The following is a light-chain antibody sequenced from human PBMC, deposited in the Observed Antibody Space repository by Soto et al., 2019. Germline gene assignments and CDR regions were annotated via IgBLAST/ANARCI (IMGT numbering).Light chain of an antibody. J-gene: IGLJ3*02. CDR1: SSDIGRFDY. CDR3: ASYTTSTTQV. V-gene: IGLV2-14*01. Sequence: QSALTQPVSVSASPGQSITISCAGTSSDIGRFDYVSWYQHHPGNAPKLVISAVSRRSPGISDRFSGSKSGNTATLTISGLQAEDEADYYCASYTTSTTQVFGGGTKLTVL. CDR2: AVS.